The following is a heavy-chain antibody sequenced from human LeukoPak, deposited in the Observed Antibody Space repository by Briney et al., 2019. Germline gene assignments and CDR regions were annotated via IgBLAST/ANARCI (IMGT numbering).Heavy chain of an antibody. CDR3: ARDNALTGTTLDAFDI. V-gene: IGHV1-18*01. CDR1: GYTFTSYG. CDR2: ISAYNGNT. D-gene: IGHD1-20*01. J-gene: IGHJ3*02. Sequence: ASVKVSCKASGYTFTSYGISWVRQAPGQGLEWMGWISAYNGNTNYAQKLQGRVTMTTDTSTSTAYMELRSLRSDDTAVYYCARDNALTGTTLDAFDIWGQGTMVTVSS.